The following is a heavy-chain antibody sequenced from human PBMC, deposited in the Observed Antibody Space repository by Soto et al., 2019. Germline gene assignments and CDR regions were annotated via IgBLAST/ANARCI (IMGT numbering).Heavy chain of an antibody. CDR1: GFSLITTGMC. J-gene: IGHJ4*02. D-gene: IGHD5-18*01. Sequence: SGPTLGNATQTLTLTCTFSGFSLITTGMCVSWIRQPPGKALEWLALIDWADDKYYSTSLKTRLTISKDTSKNQVVLTMTNVEPVDTATYFCSRAVGGFTYGYPDYWGQGTLVTVSS. V-gene: IGHV2-70*01. CDR2: IDWADDK. CDR3: SRAVGGFTYGYPDY.